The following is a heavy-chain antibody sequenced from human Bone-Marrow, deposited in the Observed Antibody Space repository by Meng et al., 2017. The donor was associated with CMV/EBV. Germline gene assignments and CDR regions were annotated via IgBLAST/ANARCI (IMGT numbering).Heavy chain of an antibody. CDR2: ISSSSSYI. D-gene: IGHD2-2*01. CDR3: ARYCSSTSCFHYYYGMDV. V-gene: IGHV3-21*01. Sequence: GGSLRRSCAASGFTFSSYSMNWVRQAPGKGLEWVSSISSSSSYIYYADSVKGRFTISRDNAKNSLYLQMNSLRAEDTAVYYCARYCSSTSCFHYYYGMDVWGQGTTVTVSS. CDR1: GFTFSSYS. J-gene: IGHJ6*02.